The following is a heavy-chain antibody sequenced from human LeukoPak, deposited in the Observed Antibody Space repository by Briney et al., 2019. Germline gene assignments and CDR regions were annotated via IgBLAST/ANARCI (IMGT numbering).Heavy chain of an antibody. CDR2: INHSGST. V-gene: IGHV4-34*01. J-gene: IGHJ6*03. CDR1: GGSFSGYY. Sequence: SETLSLTCAVYGGSFSGYYWSWIRQPPGKGLEWIGEINHSGSTNYNPSLKSRVTISVDTSKNQFSLKLSSVTAADTAVYYCARGRQDVTMIVVVMTAVSYYLDVWGKGTTVTVS. D-gene: IGHD3-22*01. CDR3: ARGRQDVTMIVVVMTAVSYYLDV.